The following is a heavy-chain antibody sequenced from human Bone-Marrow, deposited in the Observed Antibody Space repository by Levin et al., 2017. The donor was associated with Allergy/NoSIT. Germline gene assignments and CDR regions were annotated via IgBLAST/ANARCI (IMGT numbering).Heavy chain of an antibody. D-gene: IGHD1-1*01. Sequence: SGPTLVKPTQTLTLTCTSSGISFSTTAMYINWIRQPPGKAPEWLARIDEDGDKYYSPSLQTRLTISRDTSKNHVVLTMTNMDPVDTGTYYCARMATTRGTFDIWGQGTTVTVSS. V-gene: IGHV2-70*11. CDR3: ARMATTRGTFDI. J-gene: IGHJ3*02. CDR1: GISFSTTAMY. CDR2: IDEDGDK.